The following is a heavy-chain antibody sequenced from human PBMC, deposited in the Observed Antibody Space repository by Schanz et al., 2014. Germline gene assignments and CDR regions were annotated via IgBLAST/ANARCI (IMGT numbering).Heavy chain of an antibody. CDR1: GGIFIYA. D-gene: IGHD6-19*01. J-gene: IGHJ3*01. V-gene: IGHV1-69*01. CDR2: IIPVFGTA. Sequence: SLKKSCKASGGIFIYAISWVRQAPGQWLEWMGWIIPVFGTANYAQKFQGRVTITADESTSTVFMVLSSLRSEDTAVYFSAKAINAVGHDRDAFHLWG. CDR3: AKAINAVGHDRDAFHL.